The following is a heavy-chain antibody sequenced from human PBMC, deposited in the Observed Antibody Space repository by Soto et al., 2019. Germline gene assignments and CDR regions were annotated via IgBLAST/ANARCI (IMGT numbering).Heavy chain of an antibody. CDR2: IFYSGTT. V-gene: IGHV4-31*03. Sequence: PSETLSLTCTVSGGSISSGGYFWSWIRQPPGKGLEWIGNIFYSGTTYYNPSLKSRVTISVDTSKNQFSLKLSSVTAADTAVYFCARGGPPTSNWFDPWGQGTLVTVSS. CDR3: ARGGPPTSNWFDP. J-gene: IGHJ5*02. D-gene: IGHD1-26*01. CDR1: GGSISSGGYF.